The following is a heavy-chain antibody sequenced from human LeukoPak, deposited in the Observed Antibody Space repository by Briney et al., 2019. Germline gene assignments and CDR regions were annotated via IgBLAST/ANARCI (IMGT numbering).Heavy chain of an antibody. J-gene: IGHJ4*02. CDR2: ISTSGST. CDR1: GGSISSYY. V-gene: IGHV4-4*07. Sequence: KASETLSLTCTVSGGSISSYYWSWIRQPAGKGLESIGHISTSGSTNYNPSLKSRVTMSVDTSKNQFSLKLSSVTAADTAVYYCARVRYSDSSVLTRKRPYYFDYWGQGTLVTVSS. D-gene: IGHD3-22*01. CDR3: ARVRYSDSSVLTRKRPYYFDY.